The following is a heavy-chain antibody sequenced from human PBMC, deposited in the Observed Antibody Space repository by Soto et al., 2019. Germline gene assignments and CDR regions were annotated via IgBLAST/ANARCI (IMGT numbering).Heavy chain of an antibody. CDR2: IYYSGST. CDR3: ARLGGYYQAFDQ. CDR1: GGSISSYY. Sequence: QVQLQESGPGLVKPSATLSLTCTVSGGSISSYYGGWFRQPPGKGLEWIGYIYYSGSTTYHPSPKSRVTISVDTSKHQFSLKLTSVTAADTAVYYCARLGGYYQAFDQWGQGSLVTVSS. D-gene: IGHD3-22*01. V-gene: IGHV4-59*08. J-gene: IGHJ4*02.